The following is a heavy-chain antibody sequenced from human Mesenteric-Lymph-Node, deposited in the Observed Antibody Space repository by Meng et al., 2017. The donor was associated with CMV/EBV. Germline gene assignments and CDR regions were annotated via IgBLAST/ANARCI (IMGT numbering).Heavy chain of an antibody. J-gene: IGHJ4*02. CDR1: GFTFSSYA. D-gene: IGHD4-17*01. Sequence: GESLKISCAASGFTFSSYAMSWVRQAPGKGLEWVSSISSSSSFIYYADSMKGRFTISRDNAKNSLYLQMNSLRADDTAVYYCAREANGDYHFAYWGQGALVTVSS. CDR3: AREANGDYHFAY. V-gene: IGHV3-21*01. CDR2: ISSSSSFI.